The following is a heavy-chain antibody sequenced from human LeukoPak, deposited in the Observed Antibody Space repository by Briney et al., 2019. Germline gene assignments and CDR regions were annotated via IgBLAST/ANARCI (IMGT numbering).Heavy chain of an antibody. CDR1: GGSISSGGYY. CDR3: ARKDIVLMVPASFDP. V-gene: IGHV4-31*03. CDR2: IYYSGST. D-gene: IGHD2-8*01. J-gene: IGHJ5*02. Sequence: SETLSLTCTVSGGSISSGGYYWSWIRQHPGKGLEWIGYIYYSGSTYYNPSLKSRVTISVDTSKNQFSLKLSSVTAADTAVYYCARKDIVLMVPASFDPWGQGTLVTVSS.